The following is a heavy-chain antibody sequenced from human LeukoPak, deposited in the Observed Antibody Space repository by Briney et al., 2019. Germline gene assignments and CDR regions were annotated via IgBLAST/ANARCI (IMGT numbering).Heavy chain of an antibody. V-gene: IGHV4-59*08. Sequence: SETLSLTCTISGYSITGGYYWSWIRQPPGKGLEWIGYIYYSGSTNYNPSLKSRVTISVDTSKNQFSLKLSSVTAADTAVYYCASSSGYYDGYFDYWGQGTLVTVSS. CDR2: IYYSGST. CDR3: ASSSGYYDGYFDY. CDR1: GYSITGGYY. J-gene: IGHJ4*02. D-gene: IGHD3-22*01.